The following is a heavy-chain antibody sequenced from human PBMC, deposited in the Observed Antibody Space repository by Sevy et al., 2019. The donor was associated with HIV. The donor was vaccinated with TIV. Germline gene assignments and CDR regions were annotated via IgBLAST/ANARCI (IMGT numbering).Heavy chain of an antibody. Sequence: ASVKVSCKVSGYTLTKLAMHWVRQAPGKGLEWMGTFDPEDGETIYAQKFQGRVTMTVDTSIDTAYMELRSLRSEDTAVFYCAITKDYYDNSGSPFDYWGQGTLVTVSS. CDR2: FDPEDGET. CDR3: AITKDYYDNSGSPFDY. D-gene: IGHD3-22*01. J-gene: IGHJ4*02. V-gene: IGHV1-24*01. CDR1: GYTLTKLA.